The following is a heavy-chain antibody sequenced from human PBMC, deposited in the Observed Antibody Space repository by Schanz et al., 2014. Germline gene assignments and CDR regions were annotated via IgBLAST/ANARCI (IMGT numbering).Heavy chain of an antibody. D-gene: IGHD5-12*01. V-gene: IGHV3-33*01. CDR3: ARGGSSGYDFSIYYRDV. CDR2: IWYDGNNK. J-gene: IGHJ6*03. CDR1: GFAFNNYG. Sequence: QVQLAESGGGVVQPGRSLRLSCAASGFAFNNYGMHWVRQAPGKGLEWVAIIWYDGNNKKYADSVKGRFTISRDNFKNTLCLQMNSLRAEDTAAYYCARGGSSGYDFSIYYRDVWGKGTTVTVSS.